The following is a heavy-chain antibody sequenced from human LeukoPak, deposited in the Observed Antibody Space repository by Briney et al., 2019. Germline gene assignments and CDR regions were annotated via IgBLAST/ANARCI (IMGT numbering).Heavy chain of an antibody. D-gene: IGHD6-13*01. Sequence: GGSLRLSCAASGFRFRSHSMDWVRQAPGKGLERISYISSTSNEIYYVDSVKGRFTISRDDAKNSLYLQMNSLSAEDTAVYYCARDAGAGFDYWGQGALVTVSS. CDR1: GFRFRSHS. J-gene: IGHJ4*02. CDR2: ISSTSNEI. CDR3: ARDAGAGFDY. V-gene: IGHV3-21*06.